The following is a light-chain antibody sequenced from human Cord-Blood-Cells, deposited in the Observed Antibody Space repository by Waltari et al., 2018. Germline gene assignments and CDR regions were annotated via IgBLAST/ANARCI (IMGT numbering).Light chain of an antibody. CDR3: QQRSNWPRALT. Sequence: EIVLTQSPATLSLSPGERATLSCRASQSVSSYLAWYQQKPGQAPRLLIYDASNRATGIPARFSGSGSGRDFTLTISGLEPEDFAVYYCQQRSNWPRALTFGGGTKVEIK. J-gene: IGKJ4*01. CDR2: DAS. CDR1: QSVSSY. V-gene: IGKV3-11*02.